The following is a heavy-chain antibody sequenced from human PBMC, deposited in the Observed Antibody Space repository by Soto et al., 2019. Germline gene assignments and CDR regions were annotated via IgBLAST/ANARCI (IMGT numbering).Heavy chain of an antibody. CDR3: ARYAGSSWFDY. V-gene: IGHV4-59*01. CDR2: IYYSGRT. D-gene: IGHD2-2*01. CDR1: SGSISTYY. Sequence: ASETLSLTCTVSSGSISTYYWSWIRQPPGKGLEWIGYIYYSGRTNYNPSLKSRVTISLDTSRNQSSLKLSSVTAADTAVYYCARYAGSSWFDYWGQGTLVTVSS. J-gene: IGHJ4*02.